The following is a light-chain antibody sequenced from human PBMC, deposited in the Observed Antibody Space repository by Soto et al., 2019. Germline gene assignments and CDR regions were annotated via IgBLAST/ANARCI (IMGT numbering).Light chain of an antibody. V-gene: IGLV2-8*01. Sequence: QSALTQPPSASGYPGQSVTISCTGTSSDVGGYNYVSWYQQHPGKAPKLMIYEVSKRPSGVPDRFSGSKSGNTASLTVSGLQAEDEADYYCSSYAGSNWVFGGGTKLTVL. CDR3: SSYAGSNWV. CDR2: EVS. J-gene: IGLJ3*02. CDR1: SSDVGGYNY.